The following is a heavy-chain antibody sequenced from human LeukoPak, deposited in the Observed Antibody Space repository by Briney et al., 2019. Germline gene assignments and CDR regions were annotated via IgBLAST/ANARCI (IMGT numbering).Heavy chain of an antibody. D-gene: IGHD3-10*01. CDR3: AREGITMVRGRQAFDI. CDR1: GDSVSSNSAA. CDR2: TYYRSKWYN. V-gene: IGHV6-1*01. J-gene: IGHJ3*02. Sequence: SQTLSLTCAISGDSVSSNSAAWNWIRQSPSRGLEWLGRTYYRSKWYNDYAVSVKSRITINPDTSKNQFSLQLNSVTPEDTAVSYCAREGITMVRGRQAFDIWGQGTMVTVSS.